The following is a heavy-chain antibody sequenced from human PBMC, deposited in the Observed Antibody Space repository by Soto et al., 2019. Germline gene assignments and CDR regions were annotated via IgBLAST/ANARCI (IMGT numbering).Heavy chain of an antibody. D-gene: IGHD4-17*01. V-gene: IGHV3-11*01. CDR1: GFTFSDYY. CDR2: ISSRGSTI. CDR3: ARTTMTTVTMRYFQH. J-gene: IGHJ1*01. Sequence: QVQRVESGGGWVKPGGSLRPSCAASGFTFSDYYMNLIRQAPGMGLEWVSYISSRGSTIYYADSVKGRFTSYRDNAKNSLYLQMNSLRAEDTAVYYCARTTMTTVTMRYFQHWGQVTLVTVSS.